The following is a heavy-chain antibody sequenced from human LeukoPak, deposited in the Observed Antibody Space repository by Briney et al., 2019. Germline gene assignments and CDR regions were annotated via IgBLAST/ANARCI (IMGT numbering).Heavy chain of an antibody. CDR1: GFTFASYA. CDR3: AREYEGYCSGGSCFRGTYNWFDP. J-gene: IGHJ5*02. V-gene: IGHV3-30*04. CDR2: ISYVRSDK. Sequence: PGGSLRLSCAASGFTFASYAMHWVRQAPGKGLEWVAVISYVRSDKYYAGSVKGRFTISRDNSKNTLYLQMNSLRPEDTAVYYCAREYEGYCSGGSCFRGTYNWFDPWGQGTLVTVSS. D-gene: IGHD2-15*01.